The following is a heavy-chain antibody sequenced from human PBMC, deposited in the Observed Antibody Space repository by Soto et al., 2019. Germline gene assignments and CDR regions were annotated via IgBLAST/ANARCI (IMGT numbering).Heavy chain of an antibody. D-gene: IGHD1-1*01. CDR2: ITEDGSEK. Sequence: GSLRLSCAGSGFSFNNYWMTWVRQSPGKGLEWVASITEDGSEKYYADSMKGRFAISRDNAKNSLYLQMNSLRAEDTALYYCATTVSVNSPLWGQGILVTVSS. V-gene: IGHV3-7*01. CDR3: ATTVSVNSPL. J-gene: IGHJ4*02. CDR1: GFSFNNYW.